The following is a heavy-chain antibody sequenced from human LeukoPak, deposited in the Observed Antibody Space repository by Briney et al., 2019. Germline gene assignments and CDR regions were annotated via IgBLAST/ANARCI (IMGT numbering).Heavy chain of an antibody. Sequence: SVKVSCKASGYTFTGYYMHWVRQAPGQGLGWMGRIIPILGIANYAQKFQGRVTITADKSTSTAYMELSSLRSEDTAVYYCASEVIWGQGTMVTVSS. CDR1: GYTFTGYY. D-gene: IGHD2/OR15-2a*01. V-gene: IGHV1-69*04. J-gene: IGHJ3*01. CDR2: IIPILGIA. CDR3: ASEVI.